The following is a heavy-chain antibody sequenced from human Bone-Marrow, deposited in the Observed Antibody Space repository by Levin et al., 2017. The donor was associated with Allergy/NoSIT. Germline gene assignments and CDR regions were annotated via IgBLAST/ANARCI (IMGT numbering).Heavy chain of an antibody. CDR2: IIPLFPTP. D-gene: IGHD6-19*01. CDR3: ARVGSSGLKW. J-gene: IGHJ4*02. V-gene: IGHV1-69*13. CDR1: GGTFDSYT. Sequence: SVKVSCKASGGTFDSYTFNWVRQAPGQGLEWMGSIIPLFPTPNYAQKLQGRVTITADESTSTIYMEMTSLRFEDTGVYFCARVGSSGLKWWGQGTLVTVSS.